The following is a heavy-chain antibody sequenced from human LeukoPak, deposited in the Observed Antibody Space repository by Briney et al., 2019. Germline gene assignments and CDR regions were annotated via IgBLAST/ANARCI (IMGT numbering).Heavy chain of an antibody. J-gene: IGHJ4*02. CDR3: ARVGYYESSGYYEY. CDR1: GYTLTDYY. D-gene: IGHD3-22*01. Sequence: ASVTVSCKASGYTLTDYYMHWVRQAPGQGLEWMGRINPNSGGTNYAQKFQGRVTMTRGTSISTVYMELSRLRSDDTAVYYCARVGYYESSGYYEYWGQGTLVTVSS. V-gene: IGHV1-2*06. CDR2: INPNSGGT.